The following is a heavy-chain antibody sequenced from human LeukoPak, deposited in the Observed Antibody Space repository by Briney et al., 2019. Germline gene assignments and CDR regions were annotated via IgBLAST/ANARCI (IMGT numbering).Heavy chain of an antibody. CDR2: ISYDGSNK. V-gene: IGHV3-30*18. Sequence: GGSLRLSCSASGFTFSHYGMHWVRQAPGKGLEWVAIISYDGSNKYYADSVKGRFTISRDNSKNTLYLQMNSLRAEDTAIYYCANVDYWGQGTLVTVSS. CDR3: ANVDY. J-gene: IGHJ4*02. CDR1: GFTFSHYG.